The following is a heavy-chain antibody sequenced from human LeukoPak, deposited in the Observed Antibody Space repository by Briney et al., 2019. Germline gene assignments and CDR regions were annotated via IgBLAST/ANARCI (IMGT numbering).Heavy chain of an antibody. V-gene: IGHV4-34*01. CDR1: GGSFSGYY. CDR2: INHSGST. Sequence: SETLSLTCAVYGGSFSGYYWSWIRQPPGKGLEWIGEINHSGSTNYNPSLKSRVTISVDTSKNQFSLKLSSVTAADTAVYYCAGGWQDCSSTSCYRDMGVDYWGQGTLVTVSS. D-gene: IGHD2-2*02. CDR3: AGGWQDCSSTSCYRDMGVDY. J-gene: IGHJ4*02.